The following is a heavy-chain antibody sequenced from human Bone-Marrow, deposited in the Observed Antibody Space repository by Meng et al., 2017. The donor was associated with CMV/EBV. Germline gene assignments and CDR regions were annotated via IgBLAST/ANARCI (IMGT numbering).Heavy chain of an antibody. Sequence: ASVKVSCKASGYTFTSYYMHWVRQAPGQGLEWMGIINPSGGSTSYAQKFQGRVTMTRDTSTTTTYMELRSLRSDDTAVYYCARDRGYGDARWFDPWGQGTLVTVSS. CDR2: INPSGGST. D-gene: IGHD4-17*01. CDR3: ARDRGYGDARWFDP. V-gene: IGHV1-46*01. J-gene: IGHJ5*02. CDR1: GYTFTSYY.